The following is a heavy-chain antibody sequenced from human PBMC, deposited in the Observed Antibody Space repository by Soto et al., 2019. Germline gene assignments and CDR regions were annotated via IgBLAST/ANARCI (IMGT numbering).Heavy chain of an antibody. J-gene: IGHJ4*02. D-gene: IGHD6-6*01. Sequence: EVQLLESGGDLVQPGGSLRVSWAASGLMLSSHGLSWVRKAPRKGMEWVPRISRGGDLTYYADSVKARFTVSRDNLKNTLSLQLDSLTAEDTATYDCAQIGQIGNSFFDYCGQGTLVSVSS. V-gene: IGHV3-23*01. CDR3: AQIGQIGNSFFDY. CDR1: GLMLSSHG. CDR2: ISRGGDLT.